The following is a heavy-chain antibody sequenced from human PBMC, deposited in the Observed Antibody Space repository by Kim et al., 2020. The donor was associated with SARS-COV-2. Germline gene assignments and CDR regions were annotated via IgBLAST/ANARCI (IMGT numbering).Heavy chain of an antibody. CDR3: TTLGYSSSWSVFDY. J-gene: IGHJ4*02. D-gene: IGHD6-13*01. Sequence: AAPVKAKFTISREDSKNTLYLQMNSLKTEDTAVYYCTTLGYSSSWSVFDYWSQGTLVTVSS. V-gene: IGHV3-15*01.